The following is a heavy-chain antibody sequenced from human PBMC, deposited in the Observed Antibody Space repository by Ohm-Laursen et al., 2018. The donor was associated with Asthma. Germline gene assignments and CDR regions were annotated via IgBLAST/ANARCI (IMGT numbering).Heavy chain of an antibody. CDR3: ARVGDLRVKRLGWFDP. CDR1: GGTFSSYA. CDR2: IIPIFGTA. J-gene: IGHJ5*02. Sequence: GSSVKVSCKASGGTFSSYAISWVRQAPGQGLEWMGGIIPIFGTANYAQKFQGRVTITADESTSTAYMELSSLRSEDTAVYYCARVGDLRVKRLGWFDPWGQGTLVTVSS. D-gene: IGHD3-16*01. V-gene: IGHV1-69*01.